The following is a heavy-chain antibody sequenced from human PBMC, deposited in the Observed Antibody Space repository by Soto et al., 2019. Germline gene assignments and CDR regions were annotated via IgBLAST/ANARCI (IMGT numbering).Heavy chain of an antibody. Sequence: GASVKVPCKASGYTFTSYAMHWVRQAPGQRLEWMGWINAGNGNTKYSQKFQGRVTMTTDTSTSTAYMELRSLRSDDTAVYYCARGVGSGSYYTQHNWFDPWGQGTLVTVSS. D-gene: IGHD3-10*01. CDR3: ARGVGSGSYYTQHNWFDP. CDR1: GYTFTSYA. V-gene: IGHV1-3*01. CDR2: INAGNGNT. J-gene: IGHJ5*02.